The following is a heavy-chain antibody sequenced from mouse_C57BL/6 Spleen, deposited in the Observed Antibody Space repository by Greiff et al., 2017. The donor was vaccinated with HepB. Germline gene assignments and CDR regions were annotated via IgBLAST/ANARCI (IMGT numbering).Heavy chain of an antibody. CDR2: IDPNSGGT. CDR3: AVYYGSSLSYAMDY. V-gene: IGHV1-72*01. CDR1: GYTFTSYW. Sequence: VQLQQSGAELVKPGASVKLSCKASGYTFTSYWMHWVKQRPGRGLEWIGRIDPNSGGTKYNEKFKSKATLTVDKPSSTAYMQLSSLTSEDSAVYYCAVYYGSSLSYAMDYWGQGTSVTVSS. J-gene: IGHJ4*01. D-gene: IGHD1-1*01.